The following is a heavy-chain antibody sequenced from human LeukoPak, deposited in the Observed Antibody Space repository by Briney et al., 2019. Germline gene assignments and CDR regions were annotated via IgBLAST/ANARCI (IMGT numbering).Heavy chain of an antibody. CDR1: GGSISSGDYY. V-gene: IGHV4-30-4*08. J-gene: IGHJ4*02. Sequence: SETLSLTCTVSGGSISSGDYYWSWIRQPPGKGLEWIGYIYYSGSTYYNPSLKSRVTISVDTSKNQFSLKLSSVTAADTAVYYCARGGAWYYGSGGIDSWGQGTLVTVSS. CDR3: ARGGAWYYGSGGIDS. CDR2: IYYSGST. D-gene: IGHD3-10*01.